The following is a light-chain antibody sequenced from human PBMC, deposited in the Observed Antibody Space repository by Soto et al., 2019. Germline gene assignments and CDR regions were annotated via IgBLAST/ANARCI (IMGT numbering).Light chain of an antibody. V-gene: IGKV1-5*01. CDR3: QQYNSYSPT. J-gene: IGKJ1*01. CDR1: QSISSW. Sequence: DIQMTQSPSTLSASVGYRFTITCRASQSISSWLAWYQQKPGKAPKLLIYDASSLESGVPSRFSGSGSGTEFTLTISSLQPDDFATYYCQQYNSYSPTFGQGTTVDIK. CDR2: DAS.